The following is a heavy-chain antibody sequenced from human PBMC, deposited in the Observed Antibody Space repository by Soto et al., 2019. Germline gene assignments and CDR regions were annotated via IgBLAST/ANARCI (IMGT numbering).Heavy chain of an antibody. V-gene: IGHV3-66*01. J-gene: IGHJ4*02. Sequence: EVQLVESGGGLVQPGGSLRLSCAASGFTVSSNYMSWVRQAPGKGLEWVSVIYSGGSTYYADSLKGRFTISRDNSKNTLYLQMNSLRAEDTAVYYCARASWVRYDSSGTGDYWGQGTLVTVSS. CDR3: ARASWVRYDSSGTGDY. D-gene: IGHD3-22*01. CDR1: GFTVSSNY. CDR2: IYSGGST.